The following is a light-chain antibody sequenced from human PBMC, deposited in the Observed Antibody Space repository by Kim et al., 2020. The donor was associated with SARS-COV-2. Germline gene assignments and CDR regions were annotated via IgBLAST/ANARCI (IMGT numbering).Light chain of an antibody. V-gene: IGLV2-14*01. CDR2: DIS. CDR1: SSDVGGYNY. Sequence: QSALTQPASVSGSPGQSITISCTGTSSDVGGYNYVSWYQQHPGKAPKLMNYDISKRPSGVSKRFSGSKSGNTASLTISGLQAEDEAYYYCSSYTSSSSFFGGGTQLTVL. CDR3: SSYTSSSSF. J-gene: IGLJ7*01.